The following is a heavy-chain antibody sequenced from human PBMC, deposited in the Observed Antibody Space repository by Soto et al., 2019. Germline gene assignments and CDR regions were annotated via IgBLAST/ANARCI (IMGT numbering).Heavy chain of an antibody. CDR3: AREGVDTQLWSDRVIYYYYGMDV. V-gene: IGHV1-18*01. J-gene: IGHJ6*02. CDR2: ISAYNGNT. Sequence: GASVKVSCKASGYTFTSYGISWVRQAPGQGLEWMGWISAYNGNTNYAQKLQGRVTMTADTSTSTAYMELRSLRSDDTAVYYCAREGVDTQLWSDRVIYYYYGMDVWGQGTMVTVSS. CDR1: GYTFTSYG. D-gene: IGHD5-18*01.